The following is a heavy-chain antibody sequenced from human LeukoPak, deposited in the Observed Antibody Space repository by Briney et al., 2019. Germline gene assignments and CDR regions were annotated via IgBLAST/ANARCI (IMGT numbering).Heavy chain of an antibody. D-gene: IGHD3-22*01. Sequence: SVKVSCKASGGTFSNYAISWVRQAPGQGLEWMGGIIPIFGTANYAQKFQGRVTITADESTSTAYMELSSLRSEDTAVYYCAREGDPRSGYYYDSSGYRPLDYWGQGTLVTVSS. J-gene: IGHJ4*02. CDR2: IIPIFGTA. CDR3: AREGDPRSGYYYDSSGYRPLDY. CDR1: GGTFSNYA. V-gene: IGHV1-69*13.